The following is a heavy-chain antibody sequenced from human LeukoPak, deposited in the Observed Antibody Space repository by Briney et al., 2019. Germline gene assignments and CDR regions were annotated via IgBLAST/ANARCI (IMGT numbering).Heavy chain of an antibody. D-gene: IGHD6-6*01. J-gene: IGHJ3*02. CDR2: IYYSGST. Sequence: SETLSLTCTVSGGSISSYYWSWIRQPPGKGLEWIGYIYYSGSTNYNPSLKSRVTISVDTPKNQFSLKLSSVTAADTAVYYCARDKLIAARPYAFDIWGQGTMVTVSS. CDR3: ARDKLIAARPYAFDI. CDR1: GGSISSYY. V-gene: IGHV4-59*01.